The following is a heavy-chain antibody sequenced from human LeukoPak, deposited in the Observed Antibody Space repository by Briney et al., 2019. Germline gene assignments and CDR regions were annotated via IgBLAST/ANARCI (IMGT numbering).Heavy chain of an antibody. CDR3: ASSRGDFWSGSRDRGGYFDY. CDR1: GGSISSGGYY. D-gene: IGHD3-3*01. CDR2: IYYSGST. V-gene: IGHV4-31*03. J-gene: IGHJ4*02. Sequence: SETLSLTCTVSGGSISSGGYYWSWIRQHPGKGLEWIGYIYYSGSTYYNPSPKSRVTISVDASKNQFSLKLSSVTAADTAVYYCASSRGDFWSGSRDRGGYFDYWGQGTLVTVSS.